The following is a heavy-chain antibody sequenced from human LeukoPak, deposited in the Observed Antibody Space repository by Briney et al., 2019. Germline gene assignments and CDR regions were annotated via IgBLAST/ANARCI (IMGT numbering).Heavy chain of an antibody. V-gene: IGHV1-46*01. D-gene: IGHD3-3*01. J-gene: IGHJ4*02. Sequence: GASVKVSCKASGYTFTSYYMHWVRQAPGQGLEWMGIINPSGGSTSYAQKFQGRVTITRNTSISTAYMELSSLRSEDTAVYYCARGEGFLEDYWGQGTLVTVSS. CDR1: GYTFTSYY. CDR2: INPSGGST. CDR3: ARGEGFLEDY.